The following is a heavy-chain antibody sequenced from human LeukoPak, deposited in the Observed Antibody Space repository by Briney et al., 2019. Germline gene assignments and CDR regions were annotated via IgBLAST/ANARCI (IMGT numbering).Heavy chain of an antibody. V-gene: IGHV4-59*11. D-gene: IGHD3-10*01. Sequence: SETLSLTCTVSGGSISSHYWSWIRQPPGKGLEWIGYIYYSGSTNYNPSLKSRVTISVDTSKNQFSLKLSSVTAADTAVYYCARVNQRGSGSYSFDYWGQGTLVTVSS. CDR2: IYYSGST. CDR1: GGSISSHY. J-gene: IGHJ4*02. CDR3: ARVNQRGSGSYSFDY.